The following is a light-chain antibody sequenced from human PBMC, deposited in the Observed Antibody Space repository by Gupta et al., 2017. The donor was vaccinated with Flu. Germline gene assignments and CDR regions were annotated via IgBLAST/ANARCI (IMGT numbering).Light chain of an antibody. Sequence: SYEMTQPHLVSVSQGQTARITCSGDALPKQYAYWYQQKAGQAPVLVIYKDSERPSRIPERFSGSSSGTTVTLTISGVQAEDEADYYCQTADSSGTYVVFGGGTKLTVL. V-gene: IGLV3-25*02. J-gene: IGLJ2*01. CDR1: ALPKQY. CDR3: QTADSSGTYVV. CDR2: KDS.